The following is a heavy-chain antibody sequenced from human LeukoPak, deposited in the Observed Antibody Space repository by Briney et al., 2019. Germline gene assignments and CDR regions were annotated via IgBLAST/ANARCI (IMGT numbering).Heavy chain of an antibody. D-gene: IGHD5-12*01. CDR3: ARGVYSGYYMAFYYYYYGMDV. J-gene: IGHJ6*02. Sequence: ASVKVSCKASGYTFTSYDINWVRQATGQGLEWMGWMNPNSGNTGYAQKFQGRVTMTRNTSISTAYMELSSLSSEDTAVYYCARGVYSGYYMAFYYYYYGMDVWGQGTTVTVSS. V-gene: IGHV1-8*01. CDR1: GYTFTSYD. CDR2: MNPNSGNT.